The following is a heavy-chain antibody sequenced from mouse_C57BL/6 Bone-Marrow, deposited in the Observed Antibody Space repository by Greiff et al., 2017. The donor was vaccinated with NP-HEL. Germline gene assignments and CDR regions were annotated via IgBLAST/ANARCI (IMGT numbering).Heavy chain of an antibody. CDR3: ARFDYYGSLWFAY. CDR1: GFTFTDYY. CDR2: IRNKANGYTT. Sequence: DVQLVESGGGLVQPGGSLSLSCAASGFTFTDYYMSWVRQPPGKALEWLGFIRNKANGYTTEYSASVKGRFTISRDNSQSSLYLQMNALRAEDSATYYCARFDYYGSLWFAYWGQGTLVTVSA. J-gene: IGHJ3*01. D-gene: IGHD1-1*01. V-gene: IGHV7-3*01.